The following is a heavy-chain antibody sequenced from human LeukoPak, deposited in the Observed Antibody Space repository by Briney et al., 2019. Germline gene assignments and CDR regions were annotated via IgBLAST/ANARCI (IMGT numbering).Heavy chain of an antibody. CDR1: GGSISSSSYY. V-gene: IGHV4-39*07. CDR2: IYYSGST. D-gene: IGHD6-6*01. J-gene: IGHJ4*02. Sequence: SETLSLTCTVSGGSISSSSYYWGRIRQPQGKGLEWIGSIYYSGSTYYNPSLKSRVTISVDTSKNQFSLKLSSVTAADTAVYYCATSGGVSTPYFDYWGQGTLVTVSS. CDR3: ATSGGVSTPYFDY.